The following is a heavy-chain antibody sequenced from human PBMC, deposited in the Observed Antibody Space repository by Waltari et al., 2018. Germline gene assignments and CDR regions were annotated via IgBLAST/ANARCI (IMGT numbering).Heavy chain of an antibody. V-gene: IGHV1-8*01. D-gene: IGHD6-13*01. J-gene: IGHJ6*02. CDR1: GYPFTNFF. Sequence: QLVQSGAEVKKPGASVKVSCKASGYPFTNFFLNWVRQASGQGLEWMAWMDPKSGRTAYAQNFQDRVIMTRDTSITTAYMELTSLTSDDTAVYYCARGIQAGVDVWGQGTTVTVSS. CDR3: ARGIQAGVDV. CDR2: MDPKSGRT.